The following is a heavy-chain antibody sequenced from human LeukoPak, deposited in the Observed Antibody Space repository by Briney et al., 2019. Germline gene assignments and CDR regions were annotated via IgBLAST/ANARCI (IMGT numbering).Heavy chain of an antibody. V-gene: IGHV4-39*07. Sequence: PSETLSLTCIVSGGSISSSSFYWGWLRQPPGKGLEWIGTIYYTGSYTGTTYYNPSLKSRVTISVDTSKNQFSLKLSSVTAADTAVYYCARVLEGSSGQHWYFDLWGRGTLVTVSS. CDR1: GGSISSSSFY. J-gene: IGHJ2*01. CDR2: IYYTGSYTGTT. CDR3: ARVLEGSSGQHWYFDL. D-gene: IGHD6-19*01.